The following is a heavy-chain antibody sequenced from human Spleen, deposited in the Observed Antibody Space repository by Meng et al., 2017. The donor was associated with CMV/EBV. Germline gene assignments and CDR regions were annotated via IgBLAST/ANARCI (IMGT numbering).Heavy chain of an antibody. CDR3: ARELNDFWSGYKNDYYYGMDV. J-gene: IGHJ6*02. D-gene: IGHD3-3*01. Sequence: LRLSCIVSGGSISSGGYYWSWIRQHPGKGLEWIGYIYYSGSTSYNPSLKSRVTISVDTSKNQFSLTLSSVTAADTAVYYCARELNDFWSGYKNDYYYGMDVWGQGTTVTVSS. V-gene: IGHV4-31*03. CDR2: IYYSGST. CDR1: GGSISSGGYY.